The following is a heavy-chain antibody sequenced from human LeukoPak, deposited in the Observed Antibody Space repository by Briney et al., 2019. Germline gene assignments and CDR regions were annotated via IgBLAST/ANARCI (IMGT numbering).Heavy chain of an antibody. CDR2: IKQDGSEK. D-gene: IGHD3-10*01. Sequence: GGSLRLSCAASGFTFSGYWMSWVRQAPGKGLEWVASIKQDGSEKYYVDSVKGRFTISRDNAKNSLYLQMNSLRAEDTAVYYCARVKHLWFGDSRYFDYWGQGTLVTVSS. CDR1: GFTFSGYW. CDR3: ARVKHLWFGDSRYFDY. J-gene: IGHJ4*02. V-gene: IGHV3-7*01.